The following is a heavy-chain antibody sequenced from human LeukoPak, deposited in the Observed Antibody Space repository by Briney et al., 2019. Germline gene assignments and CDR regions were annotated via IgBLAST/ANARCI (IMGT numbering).Heavy chain of an antibody. CDR1: GFTFSNAW. V-gene: IGHV3-15*01. D-gene: IGHD4-11*01. Sequence: GGSLRLSCAASGFTFSNAWMSWVRQAPGKGLEWVGRIKRKTDGGTTDYAAPVKGRFTISRDDSKNTLYLQMNSLKTEDTAVYYCTTDGEYSNYGAEAFDIWGQGTMVTVSS. J-gene: IGHJ3*02. CDR2: IKRKTDGGTT. CDR3: TTDGEYSNYGAEAFDI.